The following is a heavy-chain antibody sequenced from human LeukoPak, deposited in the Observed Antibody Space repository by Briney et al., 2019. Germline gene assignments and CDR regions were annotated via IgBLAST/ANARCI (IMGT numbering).Heavy chain of an antibody. V-gene: IGHV3-23*01. CDR3: ARVSGSSEGYYYYYGMDV. Sequence: GGSLRLSSASSGFTFSSYGTSWVRQAPGKGLEWVSTISSSGGNTYYADSVKGRFTISRDNAKNTLYLQMNSLRAEDTAVYYCARVSGSSEGYYYYYGMDVWGQGTTVTVSS. CDR1: GFTFSSYG. D-gene: IGHD1-26*01. CDR2: ISSSGGNT. J-gene: IGHJ6*02.